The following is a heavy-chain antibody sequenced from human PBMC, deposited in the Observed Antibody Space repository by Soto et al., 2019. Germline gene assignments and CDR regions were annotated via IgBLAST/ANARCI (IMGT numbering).Heavy chain of an antibody. Sequence: PSETLSVTCSVSGDSINSDKYYWGWIRQPPGKGLEWIGSIYYRGNTYYNPSLQTRVTISVDTSKTQFSLKLSSVTAADTAVYFCAATRWLQFWGNWFDPWGQGTLVTVST. V-gene: IGHV4-39*01. D-gene: IGHD5-12*01. J-gene: IGHJ5*02. CDR3: AATRWLQFWGNWFDP. CDR2: IYYRGNT. CDR1: GDSINSDKYY.